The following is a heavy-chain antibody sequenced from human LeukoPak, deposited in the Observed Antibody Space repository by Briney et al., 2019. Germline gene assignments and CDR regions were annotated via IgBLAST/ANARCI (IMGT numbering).Heavy chain of an antibody. CDR1: GYTLTSYG. V-gene: IGHV1-18*04. CDR2: ISAYNGNT. D-gene: IGHD4-17*01. CDR3: AREDREYGDYYY. J-gene: IGHJ4*02. Sequence: GASVTDSCKASGYTLTSYGISWVRQAPGQGLEWMGWISAYNGNTNYAQKLQGRVTMTTDTSTSTAYMELRSLRSDDTAVYYCAREDREYGDYYYWGQGTLVTVSS.